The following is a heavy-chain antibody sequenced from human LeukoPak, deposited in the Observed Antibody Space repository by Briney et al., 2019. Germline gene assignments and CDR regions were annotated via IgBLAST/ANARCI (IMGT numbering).Heavy chain of an antibody. CDR3: ARRRSSWYVTRSNWFDP. J-gene: IGHJ5*02. D-gene: IGHD6-13*01. CDR2: INHSGST. Sequence: SSETLSLTCAVYGGSFSGYYWSWIRQPPGKGLEWIGEINHSGSTNYNPSLKSRVTISVDTSKNQFSLKLSSVTAADTAVYYCARRRSSWYVTRSNWFDPWGQGTLVTVSS. V-gene: IGHV4-34*01. CDR1: GGSFSGYY.